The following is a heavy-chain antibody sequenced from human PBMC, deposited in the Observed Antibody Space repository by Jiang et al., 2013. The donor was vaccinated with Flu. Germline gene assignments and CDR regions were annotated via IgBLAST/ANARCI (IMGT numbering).Heavy chain of an antibody. CDR2: TYYRSKWYN. CDR3: ARAYPVGGAAAVNFDY. CDR1: VSSNSAA. J-gene: IGHJ4*02. D-gene: IGHD6-13*01. Sequence: VSSNSAAWNWIRQSPSRGLEWLGRTYYRSKWYNDYAVSVKSRITINPDTSKNQFSLQLNSVTPEDTAVYYCARAYPVGGAAAVNFDYWGQGTLVTVSS. V-gene: IGHV6-1*01.